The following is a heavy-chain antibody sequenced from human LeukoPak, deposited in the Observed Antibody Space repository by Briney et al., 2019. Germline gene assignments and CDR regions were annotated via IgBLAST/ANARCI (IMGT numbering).Heavy chain of an antibody. V-gene: IGHV1-69*04. J-gene: IGHJ6*02. Sequence: ASVKVSCKASGGTFSSYAISWVRQAPGQGLEWMGRIIPILGIANYAQKFQGRVTITADKSTSTAYMELSSLRSEDTAVYYCARLTLHCSSTSCYPYYYYYGMDVWGQGTTVTVSS. D-gene: IGHD2-2*01. CDR1: GGTFSSYA. CDR3: ARLTLHCSSTSCYPYYYYYGMDV. CDR2: IIPILGIA.